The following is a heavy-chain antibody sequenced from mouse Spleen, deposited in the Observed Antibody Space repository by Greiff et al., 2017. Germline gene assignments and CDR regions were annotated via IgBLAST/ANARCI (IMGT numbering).Heavy chain of an antibody. CDR2: INPSTGYT. CDR3: ARTYYRYEDAMDY. Sequence: VQLKESGAELAKPGASVKMSCKASGYTFTSYWMHWVKQRPGQGLEWIGYINPSTGYTEYNQKFKDKATLTADKSSSTAYMQLSSLTSEDSAVYYCARTYYRYEDAMDYWGQGTSVTVSS. J-gene: IGHJ4*01. CDR1: GYTFTSYW. D-gene: IGHD2-14*01. V-gene: IGHV1-7*01.